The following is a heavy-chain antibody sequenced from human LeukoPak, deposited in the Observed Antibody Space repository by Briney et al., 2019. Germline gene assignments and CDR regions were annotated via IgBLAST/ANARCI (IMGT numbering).Heavy chain of an antibody. CDR3: ARLTDDYGDYEDFDY. V-gene: IGHV4-59*08. Sequence: KPSETLSLTCTVSGGSISSYYWSWIRQPPEKGLEWIGYIYYSGSTNYNPSLKSRVTISVDTSKNQFSLKLSSVTVADTAVYYCARLTDDYGDYEDFDYWGQGTLVTVSS. CDR2: IYYSGST. J-gene: IGHJ4*02. D-gene: IGHD4-17*01. CDR1: GGSISSYY.